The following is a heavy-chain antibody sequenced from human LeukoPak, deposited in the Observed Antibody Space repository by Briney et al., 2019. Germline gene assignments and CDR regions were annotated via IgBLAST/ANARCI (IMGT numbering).Heavy chain of an antibody. CDR2: IYSGGST. J-gene: IGHJ2*01. CDR3: AKEPRDWYFDL. CDR1: GFVVSSNY. V-gene: IGHV3-53*01. Sequence: GGSLRLSCAASGFVVSSNYMSWVRQAPGKGLEWVSIIYSGGSTYYADSVKGRFTISRDNSKNTLYLQMNSLRAEDTAVYYCAKEPRDWYFDLWGRGTLVTVSS.